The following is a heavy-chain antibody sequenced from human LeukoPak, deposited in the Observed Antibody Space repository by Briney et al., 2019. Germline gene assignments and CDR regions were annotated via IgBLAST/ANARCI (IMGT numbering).Heavy chain of an antibody. D-gene: IGHD6-19*01. CDR1: GYTFTSYA. J-gene: IGHJ5*02. CDR2: INPNSGGT. CDR3: ASSASSGWYLGWFDP. Sequence: ASVKVSCKASGYTFTSYAISWVRQAPGQGLEWMGWINPNSGGTNYAQKFQGRVTMTRDTSISTAYMELSRLRSDDTAVYYCASSASSGWYLGWFDPWGQGTLVTVSS. V-gene: IGHV1-2*02.